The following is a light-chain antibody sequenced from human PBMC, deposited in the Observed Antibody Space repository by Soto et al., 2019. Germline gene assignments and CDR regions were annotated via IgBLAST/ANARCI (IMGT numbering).Light chain of an antibody. CDR2: GAS. J-gene: IGKJ4*01. CDR1: QSVRSSY. CDR3: QQYGTSPT. Sequence: EILLTRSPGTLPLSPGERATLSCRASQSVRSSYLAWYQQKPGQAPRLLIYGASSRATGIPDRFSGSGSGTDFTLSIGRLEPEDSAVYYCQQYGTSPTFGRGTKVDIX. V-gene: IGKV3-20*01.